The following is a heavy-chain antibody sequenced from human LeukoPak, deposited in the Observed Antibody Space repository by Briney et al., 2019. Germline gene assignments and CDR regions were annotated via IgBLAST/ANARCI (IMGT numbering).Heavy chain of an antibody. Sequence: PGGSLRLSCAASGITFSVYDMNWVRQAPGKGLEWASYIRSSSSTTRYADSVKGRFTISRDNAKNSLYLHMNSLRDEDTAVYYCARGDRSYGMDVWGHGTTVAVSS. V-gene: IGHV3-48*02. CDR2: IRSSSSTT. CDR1: GITFSVYD. D-gene: IGHD1-14*01. J-gene: IGHJ6*02. CDR3: ARGDRSYGMDV.